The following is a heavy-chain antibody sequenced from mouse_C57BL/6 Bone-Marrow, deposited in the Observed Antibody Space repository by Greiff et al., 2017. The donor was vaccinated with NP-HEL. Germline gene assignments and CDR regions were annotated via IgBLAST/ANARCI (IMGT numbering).Heavy chain of an antibody. V-gene: IGHV1-26*01. CDR3: ARRLTGCFYFDD. CDR1: GYTFTDYY. Sequence: VQLQQSGPELVKPGASVKISCKASGYTFTDYYMNWVKQSHGKSLEWIGDINPNNGGTSYNQKFKGKATLTVDKSSSTAYMELRSLTSEESAVYYCARRLTGCFYFDDWGQGTTLTVSS. D-gene: IGHD4-1*01. J-gene: IGHJ2*01. CDR2: INPNNGGT.